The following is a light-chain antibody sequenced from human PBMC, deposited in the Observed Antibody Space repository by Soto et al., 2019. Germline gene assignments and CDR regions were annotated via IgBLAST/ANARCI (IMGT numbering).Light chain of an antibody. V-gene: IGLV2-14*01. J-gene: IGLJ2*01. Sequence: QSALTQPASVSGSPGQSITISCTGTSSDVGGYDYVSWYQLHPGKAPKLMVFEVSNRPSGVSYRFSGSKSGNTASLTISGLQAEDEADYYCSSYTSSGVVFGGGTKLTVL. CDR1: SSDVGGYDY. CDR2: EVS. CDR3: SSYTSSGVV.